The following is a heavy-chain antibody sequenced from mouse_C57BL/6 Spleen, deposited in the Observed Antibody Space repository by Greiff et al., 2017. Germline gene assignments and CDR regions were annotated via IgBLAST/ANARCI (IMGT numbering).Heavy chain of an antibody. CDR1: GYTFTGYW. D-gene: IGHD2-2*01. CDR2: ILPGSGST. V-gene: IGHV1-9*01. Sequence: VQLQQSGAELMKPGASVKLSCKATGYTFTGYWIEWVKQRPGHGLEWIGEILPGSGSTNYNEKFKSKATLTVDKPSSTAYMQLSSLTSEDSAVYYCASYGYDLDYWAQGTTLTVSS. CDR3: ASYGYDLDY. J-gene: IGHJ2*01.